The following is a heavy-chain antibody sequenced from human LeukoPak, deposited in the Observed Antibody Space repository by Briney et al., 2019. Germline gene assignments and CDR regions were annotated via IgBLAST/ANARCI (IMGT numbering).Heavy chain of an antibody. J-gene: IGHJ4*02. D-gene: IGHD1-26*01. Sequence: PGGSLRLSCAASGFTFSRYSMNWVRQAPGKGLEWVSSISSSSSYIYYADSVKGRFTISRDNAKNSLYLQMNSLRAEDTAVYYCARYTSNVVGKRHYFDYWGQGTLVTVSS. CDR1: GFTFSRYS. CDR3: ARYTSNVVGKRHYFDY. CDR2: ISSSSSYI. V-gene: IGHV3-21*01.